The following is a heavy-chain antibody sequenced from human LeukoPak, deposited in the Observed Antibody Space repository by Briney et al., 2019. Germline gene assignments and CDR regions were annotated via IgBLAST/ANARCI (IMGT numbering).Heavy chain of an antibody. Sequence: PSETLSLTCAVCGGSFSGYYWSWIRQPPGKGLEWIGEINHSGSTNYNPSLKSRVTISVDTSKNQFSLKLSSVTAADTAVYFCARQLRGEAVAGHLQPFDYWGQGTLVTVSS. CDR1: GGSFSGYY. CDR2: INHSGST. D-gene: IGHD6-19*01. J-gene: IGHJ4*02. CDR3: ARQLRGEAVAGHLQPFDY. V-gene: IGHV4-34*01.